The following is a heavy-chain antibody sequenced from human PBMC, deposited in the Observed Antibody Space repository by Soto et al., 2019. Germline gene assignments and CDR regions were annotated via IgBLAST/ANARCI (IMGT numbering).Heavy chain of an antibody. J-gene: IGHJ6*02. D-gene: IGHD1-26*01. Sequence: GGSLRLSCAASGFTFSSYGMHWVRQAPGKGLEWVAVISYDGSNKYYADSVKGRFTISRDNSKNTLYLQMNSLRAEDTAVYYCAKDGNEWELLFVYYGMDVWGQGTTVTVSS. CDR3: AKDGNEWELLFVYYGMDV. V-gene: IGHV3-30*18. CDR1: GFTFSSYG. CDR2: ISYDGSNK.